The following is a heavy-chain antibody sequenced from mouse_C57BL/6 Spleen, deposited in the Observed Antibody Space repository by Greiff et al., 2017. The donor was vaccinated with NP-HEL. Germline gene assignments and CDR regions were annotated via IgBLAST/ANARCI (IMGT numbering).Heavy chain of an antibody. Sequence: VQLLQSGPELVKPGASVKISCKASGYAFSSSWMNWVQQRPGKGLEWVGRIYPGDGDTNYPGKFKGRATLPTDKSSSTPYMQLSSLTSEDTAVYFCARGDDCDCYFDDWGKGTTLTVSS. V-gene: IGHV1-82*01. D-gene: IGHD2-4*01. CDR1: GYAFSSSW. J-gene: IGHJ2*01. CDR3: ARGDDCDCYFDD. CDR2: IYPGDGDT.